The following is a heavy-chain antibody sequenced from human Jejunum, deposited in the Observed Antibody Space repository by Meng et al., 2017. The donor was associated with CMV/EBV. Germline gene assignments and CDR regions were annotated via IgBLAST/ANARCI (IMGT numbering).Heavy chain of an antibody. D-gene: IGHD2-15*01. J-gene: IGHJ5*02. CDR1: KYSFNAWS. Sequence: SKYSFNAWSLHWVRQAPGQGLEWMGWIRPDSGDTKSAQKFQGRVTLTRDTSTGTAFLELTGLKSGDTGVYYCARGLVVEAATPRGWFDPWGQGTLVTVS. V-gene: IGHV1-2*02. CDR2: IRPDSGDT. CDR3: ARGLVVEAATPRGWFDP.